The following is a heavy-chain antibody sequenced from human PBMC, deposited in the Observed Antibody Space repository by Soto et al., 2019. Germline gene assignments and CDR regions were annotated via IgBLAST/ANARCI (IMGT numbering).Heavy chain of an antibody. V-gene: IGHV4-59*01. D-gene: IGHD1-26*01. CDR2: IDYTGST. CDR3: ARARRSSGRMDAADI. J-gene: IGHJ3*02. CDR1: GGSISTYY. Sequence: SETLSLTCTVSGGSISTYYWTWVRQPPGKRLEWIGCIDYTGSTSYNPSLKSRLTISIDTSKNQFSLNLKSVTAADTAVYYCARARRSSGRMDAADIWGQGTMVTVSS.